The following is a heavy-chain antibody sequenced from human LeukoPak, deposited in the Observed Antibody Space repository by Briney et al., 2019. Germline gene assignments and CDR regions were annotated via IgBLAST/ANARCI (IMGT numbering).Heavy chain of an antibody. CDR3: AKDKEGSGFSFDY. D-gene: IGHD6-19*01. CDR1: EFTFSNYG. J-gene: IGHJ4*02. V-gene: IGHV3-30*02. CDR2: IRSDGSNK. Sequence: GGSLRLSCAASEFTFSNYGMHWVRQGPGKGLEWVAFIRSDGSNKYYADSVKGRFTISRDNSKNTLYLQMNSLRAEDTGVYYCAKDKEGSGFSFDYWGQGTLVIVSS.